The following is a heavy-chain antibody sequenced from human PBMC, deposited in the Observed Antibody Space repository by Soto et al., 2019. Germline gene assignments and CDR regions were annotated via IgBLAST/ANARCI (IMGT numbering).Heavy chain of an antibody. D-gene: IGHD3-3*01. CDR1: GVTFSDHY. J-gene: IGHJ4*02. V-gene: IGHV3-11*01. CDR3: ARSKVEDYDFWSGYYELDY. CDR2: ISSSGSTI. Sequence: GGPLRVSCAAAGVTFSDHYMSWIRQAPGKGLEWVSYISSSGSTIYYADSVKGRFTISRDNAKNSLYLQMNSLRAEDTAVYYCARSKVEDYDFWSGYYELDYWGQGTLVTVSS.